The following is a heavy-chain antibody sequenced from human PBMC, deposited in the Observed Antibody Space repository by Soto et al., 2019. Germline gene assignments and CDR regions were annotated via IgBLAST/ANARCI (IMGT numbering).Heavy chain of an antibody. D-gene: IGHD2-21*01. CDR3: ARGAKGAYYVDV. CDR1: GFTFSDFW. Sequence: EVQLVESGGGLVQPGGSLRLSCAASGFTFSDFWLHWVRQAPEKGLVWVSRIKSDGGGANYADSVKGRFTIFRDNAKNTVYLQMDSLRAEDTAVYYCARGAKGAYYVDVWGKGTTVTVSS. CDR2: IKSDGGGA. J-gene: IGHJ6*03. V-gene: IGHV3-74*01.